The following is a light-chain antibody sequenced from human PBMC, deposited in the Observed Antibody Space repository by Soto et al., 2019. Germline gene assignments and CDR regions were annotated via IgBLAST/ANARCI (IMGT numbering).Light chain of an antibody. Sequence: QSALTQPRSVSGSPGQSVTISCTGTSSDVGVDNYVSWYQQHPGKAPKLMIYDVSKRPSGVPDRFSGSKSGNTASLTISGLQAEDEADYHCSSYAGGYTSVLFGGGTKLTVL. CDR1: SSDVGVDNY. CDR3: SSYAGGYTSVL. V-gene: IGLV2-11*01. CDR2: DVS. J-gene: IGLJ2*01.